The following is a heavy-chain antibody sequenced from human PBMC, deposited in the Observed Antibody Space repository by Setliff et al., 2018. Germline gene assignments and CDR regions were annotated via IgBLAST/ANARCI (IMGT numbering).Heavy chain of an antibody. Sequence: ASVKVYCKVSGYTLTELSRHWVRQAPGKGLEWMGGFDPEDGETIYAQKFQGRVTMTEDTSTDTAYMELSGLRSDDTAVYFCARDQGHGITAAGPDFWGQGTLVTVSS. D-gene: IGHD6-13*01. CDR3: ARDQGHGITAAGPDF. V-gene: IGHV1-24*01. CDR2: FDPEDGET. CDR1: GYTLTELS. J-gene: IGHJ4*02.